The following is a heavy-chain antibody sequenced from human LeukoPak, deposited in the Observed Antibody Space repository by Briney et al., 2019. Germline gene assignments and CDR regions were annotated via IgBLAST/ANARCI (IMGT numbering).Heavy chain of an antibody. J-gene: IGHJ4*02. CDR1: GFTFSSYG. D-gene: IGHD5-18*01. V-gene: IGHV3-33*01. CDR3: ASSEDTAMEHLDY. Sequence: PAGSLRLACAPSGFTFSSYGMHWVRQAPGKGLEWVAVICYDGSNKYYADSVKGRFTISRDNSKNTLYLQMNSLRAEDTAVYYCASSEDTAMEHLDYWGQGTLVSVSS. CDR2: ICYDGSNK.